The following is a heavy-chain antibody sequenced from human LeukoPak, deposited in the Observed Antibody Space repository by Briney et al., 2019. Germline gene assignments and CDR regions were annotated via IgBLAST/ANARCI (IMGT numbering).Heavy chain of an antibody. J-gene: IGHJ6*04. CDR3: ARATDCGYYYGMVV. Sequence: SETLSLTCTVSGGSISSYYWSWIRQPPGKGLEWIGYIYYSGSTNYNPSLKSRVTISVDTSKNQFSLKLSSVTAADTAVYYCARATDCGYYYGMVVWGKGTTVTVSS. V-gene: IGHV4-59*01. CDR1: GGSISSYY. D-gene: IGHD3/OR15-3a*01. CDR2: IYYSGST.